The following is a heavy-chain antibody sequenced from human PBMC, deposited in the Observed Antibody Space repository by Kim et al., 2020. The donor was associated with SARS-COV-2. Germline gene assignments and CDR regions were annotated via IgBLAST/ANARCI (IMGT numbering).Heavy chain of an antibody. CDR3: AREAVGASWVNY. D-gene: IGHD1-26*01. J-gene: IGHJ4*02. V-gene: IGHV4-39*07. Sequence: YYHTSLKSRVTISVDTSKNKFSLKLSSVTAADTAVYYCAREAVGASWVNYWGQGTLVTVSS.